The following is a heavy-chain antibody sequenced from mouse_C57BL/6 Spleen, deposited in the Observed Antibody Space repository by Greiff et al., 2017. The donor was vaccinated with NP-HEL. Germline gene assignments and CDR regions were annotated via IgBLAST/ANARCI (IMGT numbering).Heavy chain of an antibody. J-gene: IGHJ3*01. D-gene: IGHD2-1*01. CDR3: ARIGDYGNYGPWFAY. CDR1: GYTFTSYW. Sequence: QVQLQQSGAELVKPGASVKMSCKASGYTFTSYWITWVKQRPGQGLEWIGDIYPGSGSTNYNEKFKSKATLTVDTSSSTAYMQLSSLTSEDSAVYYCARIGDYGNYGPWFAYWGQGTLVTVSA. CDR2: IYPGSGST. V-gene: IGHV1-55*01.